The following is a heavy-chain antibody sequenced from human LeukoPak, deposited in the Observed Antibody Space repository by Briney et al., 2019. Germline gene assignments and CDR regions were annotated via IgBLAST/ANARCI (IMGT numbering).Heavy chain of an antibody. J-gene: IGHJ4*02. CDR3: AGGAYCGGDCYSFFHY. CDR1: GFTFSTYA. CDR2: ISGSGGST. D-gene: IGHD2-21*02. V-gene: IGHV3-23*01. Sequence: PGGSLRLSCAASGFTFSTYAMTWVRQAPGKGLEWVSAISGSGGSTNHADSVKGRFTISRDNSKNTLYLQMDSLRAEDTAVYYCAGGAYCGGDCYSFFHYWGRGTLVTVSS.